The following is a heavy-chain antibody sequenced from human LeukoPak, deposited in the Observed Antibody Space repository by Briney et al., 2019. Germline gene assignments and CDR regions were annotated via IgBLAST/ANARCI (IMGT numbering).Heavy chain of an antibody. V-gene: IGHV1-2*06. D-gene: IGHD6-19*01. CDR3: ARHSLAQWLAPPFDY. Sequence: GASVKVSCKASGYTFTGYYMHWVRQAPGQGLEWMGRINPNSGGTNYAQKFQGRVTMTRDTSISTAYMELSRLRSDDTAVYYCARHSLAQWLAPPFDYWGRGTLVTVSS. CDR2: INPNSGGT. J-gene: IGHJ4*02. CDR1: GYTFTGYY.